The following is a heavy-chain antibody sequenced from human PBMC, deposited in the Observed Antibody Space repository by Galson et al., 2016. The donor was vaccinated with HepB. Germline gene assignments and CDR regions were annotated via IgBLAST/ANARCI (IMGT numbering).Heavy chain of an antibody. CDR1: GFTFSSSW. V-gene: IGHV3-7*01. Sequence: SLRLSCAASGFTFSSSWMTWVRQAPGKGLEWVAYMKQDGSEIYYVDSVKGRFTISRDNAKNSLYLQMNSLRAEDTGVYYCARGVYAFDIWGRGTMVTVSS. CDR2: MKQDGSEI. CDR3: ARGVYAFDI. J-gene: IGHJ3*02.